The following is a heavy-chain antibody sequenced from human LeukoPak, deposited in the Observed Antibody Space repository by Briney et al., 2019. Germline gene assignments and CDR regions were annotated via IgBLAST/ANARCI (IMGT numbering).Heavy chain of an antibody. J-gene: IGHJ4*02. Sequence: GGSLRLSCAASGFTFSSSAMSWVRQAPGKGLEWVAFIHYDGSKKHNADSVKGRFTISRDNSKNTLFLQMNSLRAEDTAVYYCVKDKGNNVGFFYYFDYWGQGTLVTVSS. CDR1: GFTFSSSA. V-gene: IGHV3-30*02. CDR2: IHYDGSKK. D-gene: IGHD2-15*01. CDR3: VKDKGNNVGFFYYFDY.